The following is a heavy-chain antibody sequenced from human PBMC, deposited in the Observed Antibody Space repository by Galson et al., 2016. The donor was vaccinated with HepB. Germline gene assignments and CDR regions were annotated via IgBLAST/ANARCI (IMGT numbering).Heavy chain of an antibody. CDR3: ARENHYVLDV. CDR2: LTTDGII. D-gene: IGHD1-14*01. J-gene: IGHJ6*02. Sequence: SLRLSCAATGFPFSAYWMQWVRQVPGKGLVWVSRLTTDGIIGYADSVMGRFTISRDNAKNTLYLHMDSLRAEDTAVYYCARENHYVLDVWGHGTTVTVSS. V-gene: IGHV3-74*01. CDR1: GFPFSAYW.